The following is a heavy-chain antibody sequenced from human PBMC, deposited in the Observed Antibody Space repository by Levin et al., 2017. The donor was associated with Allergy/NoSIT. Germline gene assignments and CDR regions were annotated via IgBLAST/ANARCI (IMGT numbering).Heavy chain of an antibody. Sequence: GESLKISCKASGYTFTSYGISWVRQAPGQGLEWMGWISAYNGNTNYAQKLQGRVTMTTDTSTSTAYMELRSLRSDDTAVYYCARGRGATAGYDYGMDVWGQGTTVTVSS. CDR1: GYTFTSYG. CDR2: ISAYNGNT. V-gene: IGHV1-18*01. CDR3: ARGRGATAGYDYGMDV. J-gene: IGHJ6*02. D-gene: IGHD1-26*01.